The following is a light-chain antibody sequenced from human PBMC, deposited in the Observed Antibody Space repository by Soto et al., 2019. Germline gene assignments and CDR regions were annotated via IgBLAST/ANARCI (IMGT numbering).Light chain of an antibody. J-gene: IGLJ1*01. CDR2: EVS. Sequence: QSALTQPASVSGSPGQSITISCTGTSSDVGSNNLVSWYQQHPGKAPKLIIFEVSKRPSGFSDLFSGSKSGNTASLTISGLQAEDDADFYCCSYATSSYVFGTGTKSPS. V-gene: IGLV2-23*02. CDR1: SSDVGSNNL. CDR3: CSYATSSYV.